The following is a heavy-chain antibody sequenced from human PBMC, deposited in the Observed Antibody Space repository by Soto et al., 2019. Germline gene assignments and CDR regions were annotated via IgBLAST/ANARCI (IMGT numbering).Heavy chain of an antibody. CDR2: IYPGDSDT. CDR1: GYSFTSYW. D-gene: IGHD3-3*01. V-gene: IGHV5-51*01. CDR3: ATYREYYDFWSGYLYYFDY. Sequence: GESLKIYCKGSGYSFTSYWIGWVRQMPGKGREWMGIIYPGDSDTRYSPSFQGQVTISADKSISTAYLQWSSLKASDTTMYYCATYREYYDFWSGYLYYFDYWGQGTLVTVSS. J-gene: IGHJ4*02.